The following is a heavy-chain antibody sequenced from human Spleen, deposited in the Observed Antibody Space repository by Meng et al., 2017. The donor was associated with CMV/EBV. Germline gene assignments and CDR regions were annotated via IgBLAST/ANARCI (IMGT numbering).Heavy chain of an antibody. J-gene: IGHJ4*02. D-gene: IGHD5-18*01. Sequence: QITLKESGPTLVKTTQTLTLTCTFSGFSLSTSGVGVGWIRQPPGKALEWLALIYWDDDKRYSPSLKSRLTITKDTSKNQVVLTMTNMDPVDTATYYCAHSLGSTWIQKTRGPYYFDYWGQGTLVTVAS. V-gene: IGHV2-5*02. CDR3: AHSLGSTWIQKTRGPYYFDY. CDR1: GFSLSTSGVG. CDR2: IYWDDDK.